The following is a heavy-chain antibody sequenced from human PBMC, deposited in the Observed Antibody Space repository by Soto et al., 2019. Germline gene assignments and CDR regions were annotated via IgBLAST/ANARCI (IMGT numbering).Heavy chain of an antibody. J-gene: IGHJ3*02. CDR2: IIPVFGKT. CDR3: ARAGTYDYDSSGHPDSFDI. V-gene: IGHV1-69*01. CDR1: GGTFSSYA. Sequence: QVQLVQSGAEVKKSGSSVKLSCKASGGTFSSYAINWVRQVPGQGLEWMGGIIPVFGKTNYAQRFQGRVTITADESTTTAYMEVSGLRSEDTAVYYCARAGTYDYDSSGHPDSFDIWGQGTMVTVSS. D-gene: IGHD3-22*01.